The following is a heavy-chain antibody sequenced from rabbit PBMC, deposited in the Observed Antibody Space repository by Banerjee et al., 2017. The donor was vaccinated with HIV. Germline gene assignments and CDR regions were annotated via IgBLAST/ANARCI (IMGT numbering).Heavy chain of an antibody. D-gene: IGHD4-1*01. CDR3: ARDLAGVIGWNFSL. CDR1: GFSFSSSYY. V-gene: IGHV1S43*01. J-gene: IGHJ4*01. Sequence: QEQLVESGGGLVKPEGSLTLTCTASGFSFSSSYYMCWVRQAPGKGLEWIACINSSSGNTVYATWAKGRFTISRSTSLSTVDLKMTSLTAADTATYFCARDLAGVIGWNFSLWGPGTLVTVS. CDR2: INSSSGNT.